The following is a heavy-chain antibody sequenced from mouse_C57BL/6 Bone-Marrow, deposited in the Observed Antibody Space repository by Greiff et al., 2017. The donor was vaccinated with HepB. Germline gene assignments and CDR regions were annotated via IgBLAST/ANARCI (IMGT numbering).Heavy chain of an antibody. CDR1: GFTFSDYG. V-gene: IGHV5-17*01. CDR2: ISSGSSTI. Sequence: EVKVVESGGGLVKPGGSLKLSCAASGFTFSDYGMHWVRQAPEKGLEWVAYISSGSSTIYYADTVKGRFTISRDNAKNTLFLQMTSLRSEDTAMYYCARGPYGSSYWYFDVWCTGTTVTVSS. D-gene: IGHD1-1*01. CDR3: ARGPYGSSYWYFDV. J-gene: IGHJ1*03.